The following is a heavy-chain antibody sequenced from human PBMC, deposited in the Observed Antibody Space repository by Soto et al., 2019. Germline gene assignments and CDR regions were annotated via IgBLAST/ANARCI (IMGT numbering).Heavy chain of an antibody. Sequence: QITLKESGPTLVKPTQTLTLTCTFSGFSLSTSGVGVGWIRQPPGKALEWLALIYWDDDKRYSPSLKSRLTITKDTTKNQVVLTMTNIDPVDTATYYCAHVPIVVVPLDYYYYGMDVWGQGTTVTVSS. D-gene: IGHD2-2*01. J-gene: IGHJ6*02. CDR1: GFSLSTSGVG. V-gene: IGHV2-5*02. CDR2: IYWDDDK. CDR3: AHVPIVVVPLDYYYYGMDV.